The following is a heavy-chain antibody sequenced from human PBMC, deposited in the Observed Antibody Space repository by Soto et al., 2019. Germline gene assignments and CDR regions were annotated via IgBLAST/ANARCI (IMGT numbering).Heavy chain of an antibody. J-gene: IGHJ6*02. CDR1: DATMITYG. CDR2: IYNSGRGST. CDR3: ASSSFLRTGDLFPGLDV. Sequence: SETMSHTYSVADATMITYGGHWIIQAPGKELEWIGFIYNSGRGSTGSNPSLTSRVTFSIEMSKNQFSLKLTSVTAEDTALYFFASSSFLRTGDLFPGLDVWVQGTTVTVSS. V-gene: IGHV4-59*12. D-gene: IGHD3-10*01.